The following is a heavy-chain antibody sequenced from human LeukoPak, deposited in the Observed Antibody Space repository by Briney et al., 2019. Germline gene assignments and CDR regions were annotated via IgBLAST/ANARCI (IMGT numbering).Heavy chain of an antibody. V-gene: IGHV3-30*18. CDR2: ISYDGSNK. CDR1: GFTFSSYG. Sequence: PGRSLRLSCAASGFTFSSYGMHWVRQAPGKGLEWVAVISYDGSNKYYADSVKGRFTISRDNSKNTLYLQMNSLRAEDTAVYYCAKGTKRGYCSSTSCYEGYYYYGMDVWGQGTTVTVPS. CDR3: AKGTKRGYCSSTSCYEGYYYYGMDV. D-gene: IGHD2-2*01. J-gene: IGHJ6*02.